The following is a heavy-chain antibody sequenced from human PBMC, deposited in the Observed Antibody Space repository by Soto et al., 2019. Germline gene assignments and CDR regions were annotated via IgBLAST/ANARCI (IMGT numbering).Heavy chain of an antibody. Sequence: SETLSLTCSVSGGSVDSSYWTWIRQPAGKGLEWIGRIFSSGTTNYNPSLKSRLTLSVDTSKNMISLKLISVTAADTATYYCARELVSYNSNWFDPWGRGTVVTVSS. J-gene: IGHJ5*02. D-gene: IGHD1-20*01. CDR1: GGSVDSSY. CDR2: IFSSGTT. CDR3: ARELVSYNSNWFDP. V-gene: IGHV4-4*07.